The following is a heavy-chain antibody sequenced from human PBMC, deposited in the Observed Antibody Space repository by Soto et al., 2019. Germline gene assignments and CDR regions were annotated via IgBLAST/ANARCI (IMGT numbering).Heavy chain of an antibody. D-gene: IGHD4-17*01. CDR3: ARTDGDLDY. CDR2: MNPKSGYT. V-gene: IGHV1-8*01. Sequence: QVQLVQSGAEVKKPGASVKVSCKTSGYTFTRYDINWVRQATRQGLEWMGWMNPKSGYTGSAQRFQGRLTMTRDTSISTAYMELSTLRSEDTAMYYCARTDGDLDYWGQGTLVTVSS. CDR1: GYTFTRYD. J-gene: IGHJ4*01.